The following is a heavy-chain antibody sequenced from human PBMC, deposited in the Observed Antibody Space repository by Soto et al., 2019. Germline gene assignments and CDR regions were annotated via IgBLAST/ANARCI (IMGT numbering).Heavy chain of an antibody. J-gene: IGHJ4*02. V-gene: IGHV3-33*01. CDR2: ILYDGSNE. D-gene: IGHD6-13*01. CDR1: GFTFSSYN. CDR3: ARVSGLSSTSVDY. Sequence: PGGSLRLSCGAFGFTFSSYNMHWVRQAPGRGLEWVSFILYDGSNELYADSVKGRFTISRDNSKNTLYLQMNSLRAEDTAVYYCARVSGLSSTSVDYWGQGTLVTVSS.